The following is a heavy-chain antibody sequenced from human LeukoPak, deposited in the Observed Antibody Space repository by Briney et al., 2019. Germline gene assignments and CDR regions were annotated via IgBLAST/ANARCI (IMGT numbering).Heavy chain of an antibody. V-gene: IGHV3-7*01. CDR2: IKQRGSEK. D-gene: IGHD2/OR15-2a*01. J-gene: IGHJ4*02. Sequence: GGSLRLSCAASGFTFNYSWMSWVRQAPGKGLEWAANIKQRGSEKFYVDSVKGRFSISRDNTKNSVFLQMNSLRAEDTAVYYCARVGIDYLASYHFDHWGRGTLVTVSS. CDR1: GFTFNYSW. CDR3: ARVGIDYLASYHFDH.